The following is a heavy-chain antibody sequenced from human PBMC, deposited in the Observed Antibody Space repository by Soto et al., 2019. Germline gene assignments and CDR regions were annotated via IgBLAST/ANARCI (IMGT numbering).Heavy chain of an antibody. V-gene: IGHV4-61*01. CDR2: IFFTGAT. J-gene: IGHJ6*02. CDR3: ARARPDGGGSSLGRRLDV. CDR1: GDSVIFGHHY. Sequence: SETLSLTCIVSGDSVIFGHHYWSWIRQPPGKGLEWIGHIFFTGATNYSPSLKSRVTMSVDSSKSQFSLNLTSVTPADSAIYYCARARPDGGGSSLGRRLDVWGQGTTVTVSS. D-gene: IGHD3-16*01.